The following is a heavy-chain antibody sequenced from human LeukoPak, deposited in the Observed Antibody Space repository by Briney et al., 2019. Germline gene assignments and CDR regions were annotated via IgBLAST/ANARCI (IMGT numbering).Heavy chain of an antibody. CDR3: ARVGGGDYVWGSYRRPFDY. Sequence: SETLSLTCTDSGGSISSSSYYWGWIRQPPGKGLEWIGSIYYSGSTYYNPSLKSRVTISVDTSKNQFSLNLSSVTAADTAGYYCARVGGGDYVWGSYRRPFDYWGQGTLVTVSS. J-gene: IGHJ4*02. CDR2: IYYSGST. CDR1: GGSISSSSYY. D-gene: IGHD3-16*02. V-gene: IGHV4-39*07.